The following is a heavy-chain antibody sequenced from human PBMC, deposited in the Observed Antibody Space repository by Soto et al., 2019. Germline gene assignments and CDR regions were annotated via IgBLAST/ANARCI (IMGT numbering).Heavy chain of an antibody. CDR3: ARDGHFYPDSSSFDY. CDR1: GYTFTGYY. J-gene: IGHJ4*02. CDR2: INPNSGGT. D-gene: IGHD6-6*01. Sequence: ASVKVSCKASGYTFTGYYMHWVRQAPGQGLEWMGWINPNSGGTNYAQKFQGWVTMTRDTSISTAYMELSRLRSDDTAVYYCARDGHFYPDSSSFDYWGQGTLVTVSS. V-gene: IGHV1-2*04.